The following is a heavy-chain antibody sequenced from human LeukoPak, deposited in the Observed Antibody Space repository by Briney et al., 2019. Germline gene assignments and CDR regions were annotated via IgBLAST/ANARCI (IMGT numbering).Heavy chain of an antibody. J-gene: IGHJ5*02. CDR2: ISAYNGNT. D-gene: IGHD2-2*01. CDR1: GYTFTSYG. V-gene: IGHV1-18*01. Sequence: ASVTVSCKASGYTFTSYGISWVRQAPGQGLEWMGWISAYNGNTNYAQKLQGRVTMTTDTSTSTAYMELRSLRSDDTAVYYCARVRLGCCSSTSCYVFWFDPWGQGTLVTVSS. CDR3: ARVRLGCCSSTSCYVFWFDP.